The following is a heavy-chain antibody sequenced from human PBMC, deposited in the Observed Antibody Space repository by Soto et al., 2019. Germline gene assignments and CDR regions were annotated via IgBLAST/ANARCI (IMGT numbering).Heavy chain of an antibody. CDR2: IKEDGSER. V-gene: IGHV3-7*01. CDR3: ASARHIGP. CDR1: GFTFSNYW. J-gene: IGHJ5*02. D-gene: IGHD2-21*01. Sequence: EVQLVESGGDLVQPGGSLRLSCAASGFTFSNYWMSWVRQAPGKGLEWVVNIKEDGSERNYVDSVKGRFTISRDNAENSLYLQMNSLRAEDTAVYYCASARHIGPWGQGTLVTVSS.